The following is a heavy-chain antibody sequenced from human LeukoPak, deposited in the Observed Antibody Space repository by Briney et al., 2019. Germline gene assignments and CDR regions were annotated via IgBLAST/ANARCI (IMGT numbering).Heavy chain of an antibody. Sequence: ASVKVSCKASGYTFTSYGISWVRQAPGQGLEWMGWISAHTGTTNYAQKFQGRVTITRDTSANTAYMELSSLRSEDTAVYYCARVSGSPFDYWGQGTLVTVSS. CDR3: ARVSGSPFDY. D-gene: IGHD3-10*01. CDR1: GYTFTSYG. V-gene: IGHV1-18*01. CDR2: ISAHTGTT. J-gene: IGHJ4*02.